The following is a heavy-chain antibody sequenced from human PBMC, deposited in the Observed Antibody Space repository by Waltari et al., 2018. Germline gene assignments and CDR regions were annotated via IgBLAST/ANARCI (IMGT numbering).Heavy chain of an antibody. Sequence: QVQLQESGQGLVKPSGTLSLTCAVSGDSVSGNYWWSWVRQSPGKGLEWIGQVHHSGKTHYNPSIQSRVTISVDSPKNQFSLTLKSVTAADTAVYYCAGDRAIGLFFDYWGRGTLVTVSS. J-gene: IGHJ4*02. CDR2: VHHSGKT. CDR3: AGDRAIGLFFDY. CDR1: GDSVSGNYW. V-gene: IGHV4-4*02. D-gene: IGHD2-2*01.